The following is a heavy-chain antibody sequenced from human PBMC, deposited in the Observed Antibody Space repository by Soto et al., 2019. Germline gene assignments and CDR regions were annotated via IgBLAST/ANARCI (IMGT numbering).Heavy chain of an antibody. Sequence: QVQLQESGPGLVKPSETLSLTCTVSGASISGFYWSWIRKSAGKGLEWIGRIYATGTTDYNPSLKSRVTMSVDTSKSQISLNLTSVTAADSATYFCARGRADSAGSSLGRRMDVWGQGTTVTVAS. D-gene: IGHD3-10*01. V-gene: IGHV4-4*07. CDR2: IYATGTT. CDR1: GASISGFY. CDR3: ARGRADSAGSSLGRRMDV. J-gene: IGHJ6*02.